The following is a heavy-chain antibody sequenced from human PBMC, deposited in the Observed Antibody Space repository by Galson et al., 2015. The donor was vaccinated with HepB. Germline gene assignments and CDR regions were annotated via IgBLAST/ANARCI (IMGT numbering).Heavy chain of an antibody. CDR1: GFTFSNYG. CDR2: IWYDGSNK. V-gene: IGHV3-33*01. Sequence: SLRLSCAASGFTFSNYGMHWVRQAPGKGLEWVAIIWYDGSNKYYAEFVKGRFTISRDNSKNTLYLQMNSLGAEDTAVYYCASGRRGRYDSSGYYFDYWGQGTLVTVSS. CDR3: ASGRRGRYDSSGYYFDY. D-gene: IGHD3-22*01. J-gene: IGHJ4*02.